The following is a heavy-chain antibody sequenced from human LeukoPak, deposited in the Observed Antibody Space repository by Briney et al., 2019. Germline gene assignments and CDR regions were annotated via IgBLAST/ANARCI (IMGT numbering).Heavy chain of an antibody. D-gene: IGHD3-10*01. J-gene: IGHJ6*03. V-gene: IGHV3-66*02. CDR2: FYSGGYT. Sequence: GGSLRLSCAASGFTVSSNYMSWIRQAPGKGLEWVSIFYSGGYTYYADSVKGRLTISRDNSKNTLYLQMNSLRAEDTAVYYCARGEYYYYYYMDVWGRGTTVTVSS. CDR1: GFTVSSNY. CDR3: ARGEYYYYYYMDV.